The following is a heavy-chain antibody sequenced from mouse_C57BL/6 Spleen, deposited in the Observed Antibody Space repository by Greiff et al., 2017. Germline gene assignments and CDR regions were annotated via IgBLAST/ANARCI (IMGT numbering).Heavy chain of an antibody. CDR2: ISSGGDYI. D-gene: IGHD3-3*01. CDR3: TRDRAGDY. V-gene: IGHV5-9-1*02. CDR1: GFTFSSYA. Sequence: EVMLEESGEGLVKPGGSLKLSCAASGFTFSSYAMSWVRQTPEQRLEWVAYISSGGDYIYYADTVKGRFTISRDNARNTLYLQMSSLKSEDTAVYYCTRDRAGDYWGQGTTLTVSS. J-gene: IGHJ2*01.